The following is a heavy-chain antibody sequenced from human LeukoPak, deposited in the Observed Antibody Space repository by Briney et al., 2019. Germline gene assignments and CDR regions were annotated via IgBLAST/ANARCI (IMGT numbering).Heavy chain of an antibody. J-gene: IGHJ2*01. Sequence: GGSLRLSCAASGFTFSSYWMHWVRQAPGKGLVWVSRINTDGSSTSYADSVKGRFTTSRDNAKNTLYLQMNSLRAEDTAVYYCARYWVEMATDYFDLWGRGTLVTVSS. CDR3: ARYWVEMATDYFDL. V-gene: IGHV3-74*01. CDR1: GFTFSSYW. CDR2: INTDGSST. D-gene: IGHD5-24*01.